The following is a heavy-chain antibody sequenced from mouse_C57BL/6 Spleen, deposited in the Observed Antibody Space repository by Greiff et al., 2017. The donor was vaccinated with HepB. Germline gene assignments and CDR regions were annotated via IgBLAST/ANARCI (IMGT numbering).Heavy chain of an antibody. V-gene: IGHV5-6*01. CDR2: ISSGGSYT. D-gene: IGHD1-2*01. CDR3: ARHATADY. CDR1: GFTFSSYG. Sequence: VQLKESGGDLVKPGGSLKLSCAASGFTFSSYGMSWVRQTPDKRLEWVATISSGGSYTYYPDSVKGRFTISRDNAKNTLYLQMSSLKSEDTAMYYCARHATADYWGQGTTLTVSS. J-gene: IGHJ2*01.